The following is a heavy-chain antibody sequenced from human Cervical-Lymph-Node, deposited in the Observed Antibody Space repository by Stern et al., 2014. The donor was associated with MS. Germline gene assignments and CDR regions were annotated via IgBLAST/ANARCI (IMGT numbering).Heavy chain of an antibody. CDR1: GFMFDDYA. V-gene: IGHV3-9*01. Sequence: EVQLVESGGGLVQPGRSLRLSCAASGFMFDDYAMHWVRQAPGKGLEWVAGISWNSGNINYGDSVQRRFTISRDNAKKSLYLQMNSLRPEDTALYYCVKDADSSSYYGTFDMWGQGTRVTVSS. J-gene: IGHJ3*02. D-gene: IGHD3-22*01. CDR3: VKDADSSSYYGTFDM. CDR2: ISWNSGNI.